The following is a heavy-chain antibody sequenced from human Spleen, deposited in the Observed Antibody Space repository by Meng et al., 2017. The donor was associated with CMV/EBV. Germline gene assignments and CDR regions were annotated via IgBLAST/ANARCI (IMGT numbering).Heavy chain of an antibody. V-gene: IGHV3-7*01. CDR1: GFTFTNYW. D-gene: IGHD4/OR15-4a*01. CDR3: TRDYPDYNDAFDI. CDR2: IKQDGNGK. Sequence: GESLKISCAASGFTFTNYWMTWVRQAPGKGLEWVANIKQDGNGKLYVDSVRGRFTISRDNAENLVFLQMNSLRAEDTAVYYCTRDYPDYNDAFDIWGQGTMVTVSS. J-gene: IGHJ3*02.